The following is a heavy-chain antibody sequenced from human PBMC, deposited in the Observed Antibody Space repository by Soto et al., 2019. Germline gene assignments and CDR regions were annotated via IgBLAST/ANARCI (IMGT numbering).Heavy chain of an antibody. CDR2: INPNSGGT. V-gene: IGHV1-2*02. CDR1: GYTFTGYY. D-gene: IGHD3-16*01. CDR3: ARETLRLKAQNPHFYGMDD. J-gene: IGHJ6*02. Sequence: GASVKVSCKASGYTFTGYYMHWVRQAPGQGLEWMGWINPNSGGTNYAQKFQGRVTMTRDTSISTAYMELSRLRSDDTAVYYCARETLRLKAQNPHFYGMDDWGQGTTVTVSS.